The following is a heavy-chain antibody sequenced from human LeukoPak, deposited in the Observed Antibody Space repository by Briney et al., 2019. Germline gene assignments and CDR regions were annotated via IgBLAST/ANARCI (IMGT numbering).Heavy chain of an antibody. CDR2: IYYTGST. V-gene: IGHV4-61*01. J-gene: IGHJ4*02. Sequence: SETLSLTCTVSGGSISSSSYYWSWIRQSPGTGLEWIGYIYYTGSTTYNPSLKSRVTISADTSKNQFSLKLSSVTAADTAVYYCASRKLGNDYWGQGTLVTVSS. D-gene: IGHD7-27*01. CDR3: ASRKLGNDY. CDR1: GGSISSSSYY.